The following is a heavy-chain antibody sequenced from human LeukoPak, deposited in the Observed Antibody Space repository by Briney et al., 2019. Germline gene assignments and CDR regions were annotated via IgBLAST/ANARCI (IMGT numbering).Heavy chain of an antibody. Sequence: PGGSLRLSCAASGFTVSNNYMCWVRQAPGKGLEWVSSISSSSSYIYYADSVKGRFTISRDNAKNSLYLQMNSLRAEDTAVYYCARDQSGTIPYYYYYGMDVWGQGTTVTVSS. CDR2: ISSSSSYI. CDR1: GFTVSNNY. J-gene: IGHJ6*02. CDR3: ARDQSGTIPYYYYYGMDV. D-gene: IGHD1-1*01. V-gene: IGHV3-21*01.